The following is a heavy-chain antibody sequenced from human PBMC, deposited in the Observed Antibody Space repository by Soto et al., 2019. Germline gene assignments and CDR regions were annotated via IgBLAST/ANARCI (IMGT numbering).Heavy chain of an antibody. CDR1: GFPFSSYA. D-gene: IGHD1-26*01. V-gene: IGHV3-30-3*01. Sequence: GGSLRLSCAASGFPFSSYARHWVRQAPGKGLEWVAVISYDGSNKYYADSVKGRFTISRDNSKNTLYLQMNSLRAEDTAVYYCWGYSYYYYGMDVWGQGTTVTVSS. CDR3: WGYSYYYYGMDV. CDR2: ISYDGSNK. J-gene: IGHJ6*02.